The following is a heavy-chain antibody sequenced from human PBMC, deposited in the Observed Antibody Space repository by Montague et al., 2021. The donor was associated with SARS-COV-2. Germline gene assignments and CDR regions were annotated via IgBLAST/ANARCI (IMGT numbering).Heavy chain of an antibody. J-gene: IGHJ3*02. CDR3: ARGDGVVVAAPYI. CDR2: IYTSGGT. Sequence: TLSLTCTVSGGSISSGNYYWSWIRQPAGKGLEWIGHIYTSGGTNYNPSLKSRVTISVHTSNNQFSLKLSSVTAADTAVYYCARGDGVVVAAPYIWGQGTMVTVSS. V-gene: IGHV4-61*09. D-gene: IGHD2-15*01. CDR1: GGSISSGNYY.